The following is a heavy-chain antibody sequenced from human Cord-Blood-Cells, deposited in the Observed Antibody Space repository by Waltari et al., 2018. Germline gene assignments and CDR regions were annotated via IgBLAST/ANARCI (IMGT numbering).Heavy chain of an antibody. J-gene: IGHJ3*02. CDR2: IYHSGST. D-gene: IGHD2-2*02. CDR3: ARDLHCSSTSCYTDDAFDI. V-gene: IGHV4-38-2*02. Sequence: QVQLQESGPGLVKPSETLSLTCTVSGYSISSGYYWGWLRQPPGKGLEWIGSIYHSGSTYYNPSLKSRVTISVDTSKNQFSLKLSSVTAADTAVYYCARDLHCSSTSCYTDDAFDIWGQGTMVTVSS. CDR1: GYSISSGYY.